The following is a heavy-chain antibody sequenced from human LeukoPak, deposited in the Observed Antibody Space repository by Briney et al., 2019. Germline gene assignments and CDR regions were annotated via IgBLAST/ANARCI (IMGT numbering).Heavy chain of an antibody. CDR3: ARHVSTSESENFDY. CDR2: IYPSGST. CDR1: GVSISGYY. V-gene: IGHV4-4*09. Sequence: SQTLSLTCTVSGVSISGYYWSWIPQPPGKGLEWIGYIYPSGSTNHNPSLKSRVTISGDTSKNQFSLKLSSVTAADTAVYYCARHVSTSESENFDYWGQGTLVTVSS. D-gene: IGHD3-10*02. J-gene: IGHJ4*02.